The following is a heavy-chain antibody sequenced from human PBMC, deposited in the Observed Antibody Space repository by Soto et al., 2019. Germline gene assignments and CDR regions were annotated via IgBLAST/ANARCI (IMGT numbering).Heavy chain of an antibody. D-gene: IGHD6-13*01. J-gene: IGHJ4*02. CDR3: AYSSPPFDY. CDR2: ISGSGGST. Sequence: EVPLLESGGGLVQPGGSLRLSCAASGFTFSSYAMSLVLQAPGKGLEWVSVISGSGGSTYSADSVKGRFTISRDNSKNTLYLQMNSLRAEDTAVYYCAYSSPPFDYWGQGTLVTVSS. CDR1: GFTFSSYA. V-gene: IGHV3-23*01.